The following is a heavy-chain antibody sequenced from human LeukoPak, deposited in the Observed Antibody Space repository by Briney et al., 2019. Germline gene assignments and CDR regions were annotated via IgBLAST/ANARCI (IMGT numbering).Heavy chain of an antibody. Sequence: GGSLRLSCAASGFTFSSYWMHWVRQAPGKGLVWVSRISPDGSTTGHADSVKGRFTTSRDNAKNTLFLQMNSLRAEDTAVYYCARGGRRYSSGWYEFDPWGQGTLVTVSS. CDR2: ISPDGSTT. J-gene: IGHJ5*02. D-gene: IGHD6-19*01. CDR3: ARGGRRYSSGWYEFDP. V-gene: IGHV3-74*01. CDR1: GFTFSSYW.